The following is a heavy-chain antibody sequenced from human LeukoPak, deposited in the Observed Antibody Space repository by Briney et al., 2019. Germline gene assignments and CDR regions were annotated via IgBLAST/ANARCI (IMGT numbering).Heavy chain of an antibody. CDR1: GFTFSSYA. CDR2: ISGSGGST. V-gene: IGHV3-23*01. D-gene: IGHD6-19*01. Sequence: GGSLRLSCAASGFTFSSYAMSWVRQAPGKGLEWVSGISGSGGSTYYADSVKGRFTISKDNSKNTLYLQMNSLRAEDTAVYYCAKGFGSGWYFVDYWGQGTLVTVSS. J-gene: IGHJ4*02. CDR3: AKGFGSGWYFVDY.